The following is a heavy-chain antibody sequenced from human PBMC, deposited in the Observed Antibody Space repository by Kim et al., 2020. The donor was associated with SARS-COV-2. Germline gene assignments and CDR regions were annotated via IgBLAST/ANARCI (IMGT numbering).Heavy chain of an antibody. Sequence: YAQKFQGRVTITGDESTSTAYMELSSLRSEDTAVYYCASRRYSYGYYFDYWGQGTLVTVSS. J-gene: IGHJ4*02. CDR3: ASRRYSYGYYFDY. D-gene: IGHD5-18*01. V-gene: IGHV1-69*01.